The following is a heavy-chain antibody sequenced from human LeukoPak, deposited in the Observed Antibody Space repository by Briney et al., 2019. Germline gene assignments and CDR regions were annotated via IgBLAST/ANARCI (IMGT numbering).Heavy chain of an antibody. CDR1: GGTFSSYA. J-gene: IGHJ4*02. D-gene: IGHD3-3*01. V-gene: IGHV1-69*04. CDR2: IIPIFGIA. CDR3: ARDLSTIFGVVIYFDY. Sequence: SVKVSCKASGGTFSSYAISWVRQAPGQGLEWMGRIIPIFGIANYAQKLQGRVTMTTDTSTSTAYMELRSLRSDDTAVYYCARDLSTIFGVVIYFDYWGQGTLVTVSS.